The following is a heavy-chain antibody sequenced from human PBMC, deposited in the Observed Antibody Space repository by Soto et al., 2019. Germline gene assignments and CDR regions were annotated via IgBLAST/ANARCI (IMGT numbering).Heavy chain of an antibody. Sequence: PGGSLRLSCAASGFTFDDYAMHWVRQAPGKGLEWVSLISWDGGSTYYADSVKGRFTISRDNSKNSLYLQMNSLRAEDTALYYCAKAYCSSTSCDRYYYYGMDVWGQGTTVTAP. CDR3: AKAYCSSTSCDRYYYYGMDV. CDR1: GFTFDDYA. J-gene: IGHJ6*02. V-gene: IGHV3-43D*04. D-gene: IGHD2-2*01. CDR2: ISWDGGST.